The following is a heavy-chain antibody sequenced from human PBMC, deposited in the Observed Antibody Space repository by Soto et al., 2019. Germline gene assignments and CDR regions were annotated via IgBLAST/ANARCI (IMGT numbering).Heavy chain of an antibody. CDR2: IYHSGST. CDR1: CGSIISSNW. J-gene: IGHJ3*02. Sequence: KSSETLSLTCAFSCGSIISSNWWSWVRQPPGKGLEWIGEIYHSGSTNYNPSLKSRVTISVDKSKNQFSLKLSSVTAADTAVYYCARPWGGWYGDAFDIWGQGTMVTVSS. V-gene: IGHV4-4*02. CDR3: ARPWGGWYGDAFDI. D-gene: IGHD6-19*01.